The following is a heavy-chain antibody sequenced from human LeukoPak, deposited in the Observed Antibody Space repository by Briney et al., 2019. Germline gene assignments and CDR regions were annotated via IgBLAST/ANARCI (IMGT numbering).Heavy chain of an antibody. V-gene: IGHV3-53*01. D-gene: IGHD2-15*01. Sequence: GGSLRLSCAASGFTVNSNYMMWVRQAPGKGLEWVSVIYSGGSTYYADSVKGRFTISRDNSKSTLSLQMNSLRAEDTAVYYCARMMVGYESMNWGQGTLVTVSS. CDR3: ARMMVGYESMN. CDR2: IYSGGST. J-gene: IGHJ4*02. CDR1: GFTVNSNY.